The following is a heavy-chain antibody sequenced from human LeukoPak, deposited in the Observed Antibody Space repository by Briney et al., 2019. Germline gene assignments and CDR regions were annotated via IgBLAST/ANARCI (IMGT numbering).Heavy chain of an antibody. V-gene: IGHV3-23*01. CDR2: ISGSGGST. D-gene: IGHD6-13*01. CDR3: AKDLRGIPAAPADY. Sequence: PGGSLRLSCAASGFTFSSYAMRWVRQAPGKGLEWVSAISGSGGSTYYADSVKGRFTISRDNSKNTLYLQMNSLRAEDTAVYYYAKDLRGIPAAPADYWGQGTLVTVSS. J-gene: IGHJ4*02. CDR1: GFTFSSYA.